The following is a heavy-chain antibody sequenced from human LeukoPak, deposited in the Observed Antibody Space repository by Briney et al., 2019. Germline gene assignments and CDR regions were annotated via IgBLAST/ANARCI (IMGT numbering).Heavy chain of an antibody. D-gene: IGHD5-18*01. V-gene: IGHV4-38-2*01. Sequence: SETPSLTCAVSGYSISSGYYWGWIRQPPEKGLDWIGSISHSGSTYYNPSLRSRVTISIDTSKNQFSLRLNSVTATDTAVYYCARVGGYSYGNYYFNYWGQGTLVTVSS. J-gene: IGHJ4*02. CDR2: ISHSGST. CDR3: ARVGGYSYGNYYFNY. CDR1: GYSISSGYY.